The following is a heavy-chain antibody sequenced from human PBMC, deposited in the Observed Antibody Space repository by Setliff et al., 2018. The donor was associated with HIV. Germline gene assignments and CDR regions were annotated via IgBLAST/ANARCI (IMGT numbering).Heavy chain of an antibody. V-gene: IGHV5-51*01. CDR3: ARRAFYNSDGNYYLDY. J-gene: IGHJ4*02. D-gene: IGHD1-7*01. CDR2: IYPGDSDT. Sequence: GESLKISCKGSGYSFTSYWIGWVRQMPGKGLEWMGIIYPGDSDTRYSPSFQGQVTISADKSISTAYLQWSSLKASDTAMYYCARRAFYNSDGNYYLDYWGQGTLVTAPQ. CDR1: GYSFTSYW.